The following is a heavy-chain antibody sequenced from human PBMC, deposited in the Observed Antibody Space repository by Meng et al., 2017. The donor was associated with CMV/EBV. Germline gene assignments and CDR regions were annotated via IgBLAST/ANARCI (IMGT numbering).Heavy chain of an antibody. D-gene: IGHD5-12*01. V-gene: IGHV1-8*01. CDR3: AREGGGDSGWYGRASYYYYYYGMDV. J-gene: IGHJ6*02. CDR2: MNPNSGNT. Sequence: ASVKVSCKAAGYTFTSYDINWVRQATGQGLEWRGWMNPNSGNTGDAQKFQGRVTMTRKTSISTAYMELSSLRSEDTAVYYCAREGGGDSGWYGRASYYYYYYGMDVWGQGTTVTVSS. CDR1: GYTFTSYD.